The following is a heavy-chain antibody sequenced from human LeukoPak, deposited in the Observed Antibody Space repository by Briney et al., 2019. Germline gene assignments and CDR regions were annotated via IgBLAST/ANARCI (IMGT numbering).Heavy chain of an antibody. V-gene: IGHV3-53*04. CDR1: RFTVSSNY. D-gene: IGHD4-17*01. CDR2: IYSGGST. CDR3: ARGPLGDYGIDY. J-gene: IGHJ4*02. Sequence: GGSLRLSCAASRFTVSSNYMSWVRHAPGKGLEWVSVIYSGGSTYYADSVKGRFTISRHNYKNTLYLQMNSLRAEDTAVYYCARGPLGDYGIDYWGQGTLVTVSS.